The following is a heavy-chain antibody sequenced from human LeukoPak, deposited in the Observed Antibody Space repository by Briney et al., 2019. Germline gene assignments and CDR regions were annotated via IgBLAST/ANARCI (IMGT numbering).Heavy chain of an antibody. CDR1: GYTFTSYA. Sequence: ASVKVSCKASGYTFTSYAISWVRQAPGQGLEWMGGIIPIFGTANYAQKFQGRVTITADKSTSTAYMELSSLRSEDTAVYYCARGLVVVVAASVEHYYYMDVWGKGTTVTVSS. CDR2: IIPIFGTA. CDR3: ARGLVVVVAASVEHYYYMDV. J-gene: IGHJ6*03. D-gene: IGHD2-15*01. V-gene: IGHV1-69*06.